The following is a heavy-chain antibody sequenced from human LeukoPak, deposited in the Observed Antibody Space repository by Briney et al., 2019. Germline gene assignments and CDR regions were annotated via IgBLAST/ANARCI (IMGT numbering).Heavy chain of an antibody. D-gene: IGHD3-9*01. Sequence: GGSLRLSCAASGFTFDDYAMHWVRQAPGKGLEWVSGISWNSGSIGYADSVKGRFTISRDNAKSSLYLQMNSLRAEDTALYYCAKDYDILTGPHYYYGMDVWGQGTTVTVSS. CDR3: AKDYDILTGPHYYYGMDV. J-gene: IGHJ6*02. V-gene: IGHV3-9*01. CDR1: GFTFDDYA. CDR2: ISWNSGSI.